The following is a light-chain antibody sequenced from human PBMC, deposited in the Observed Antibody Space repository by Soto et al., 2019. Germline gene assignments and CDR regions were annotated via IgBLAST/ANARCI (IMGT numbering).Light chain of an antibody. CDR1: SSDVGGYNY. Sequence: QSVLTQPVSVSGSPGQSITISCTGTSSDVGGYNYVSWYQQHPGKAPKLMIYEVTKRPSGVSNRFSGSKSGNTASLTISVLQAEDESDYYCSSYTSISTLVFGGGTQLTVL. CDR3: SSYTSISTLV. V-gene: IGLV2-14*01. CDR2: EVT. J-gene: IGLJ2*01.